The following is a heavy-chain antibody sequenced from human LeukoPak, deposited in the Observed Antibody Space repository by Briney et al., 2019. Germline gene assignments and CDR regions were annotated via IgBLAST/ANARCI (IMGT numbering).Heavy chain of an antibody. Sequence: GGSLRLSCAASGFTFSSYGMHWVRQAPGKGLEWVAFIRYDGSNKYYADSVKGRFTISRDNSKNTLYLQMNSLRAEDTAVYYCARDLWWEHGWFDPWGQGTLVTVSS. D-gene: IGHD1-26*01. CDR1: GFTFSSYG. CDR2: IRYDGSNK. J-gene: IGHJ5*02. CDR3: ARDLWWEHGWFDP. V-gene: IGHV3-30*02.